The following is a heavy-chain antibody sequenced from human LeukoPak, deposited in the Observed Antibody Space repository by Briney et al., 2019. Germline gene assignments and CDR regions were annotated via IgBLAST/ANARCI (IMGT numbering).Heavy chain of an antibody. CDR2: ISSSSRKI. V-gene: IGHV3-48*01. J-gene: IGHJ6*03. Sequence: GGSLRLSCAASGFNFNIYSFNWVRQAPGKGLEWVSYISSSSRKIYYADSVKGRFTISRDSGKTSVYLQMNSLRAEDTAVYYCARADVDVWGKGTTVAVSS. CDR1: GFNFNIYS. CDR3: ARADVDV.